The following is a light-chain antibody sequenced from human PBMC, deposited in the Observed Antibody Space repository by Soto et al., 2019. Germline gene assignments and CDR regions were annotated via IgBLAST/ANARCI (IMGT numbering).Light chain of an antibody. Sequence: VFTTSPSTLSLSPGKRATLPCRARQSVSRYLAWYQQKPGQAPRLLIYGGSSRATGIPVRFSGSGSETDFTLTITRLEPEDFAVYYCQQYSSSRTFGQGTKVDIK. CDR2: GGS. CDR1: QSVSRY. J-gene: IGKJ1*01. CDR3: QQYSSSRT. V-gene: IGKV3-20*01.